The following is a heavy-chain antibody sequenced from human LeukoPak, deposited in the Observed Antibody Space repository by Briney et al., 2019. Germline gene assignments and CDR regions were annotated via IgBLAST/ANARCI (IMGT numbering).Heavy chain of an antibody. V-gene: IGHV4-34*01. CDR2: INHSGST. CDR1: GGSFSGYY. J-gene: IGHJ3*02. CDR3: ARSRRRLLPGSATFDI. D-gene: IGHD2/OR15-2a*01. Sequence: SETLSLTCAVYGGSFSGYYWSWIRQPPGKGLEWIGEINHSGSTNYNPSLKSRVTISVDTSKNQFSLKLSSVTAADTAVYYCARSRRRLLPGSATFDIWGQGTMVTVSS.